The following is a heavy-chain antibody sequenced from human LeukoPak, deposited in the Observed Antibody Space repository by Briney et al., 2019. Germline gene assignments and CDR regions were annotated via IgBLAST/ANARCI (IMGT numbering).Heavy chain of an antibody. CDR3: ARIEYSSSSCDY. J-gene: IGHJ4*02. V-gene: IGHV4-39*01. D-gene: IGHD6-6*01. CDR1: GGSISSSSYY. CDR2: IYYSGST. Sequence: SETLSLTCTVSGGSISSSSYYWGWIRQPPGKGLEWIGSIYYSGSTYYNPSLKSRVTISVDTSKNQFSQKLSSVTAADTAVYYCARIEYSSSSCDYWGQGTLVTVSS.